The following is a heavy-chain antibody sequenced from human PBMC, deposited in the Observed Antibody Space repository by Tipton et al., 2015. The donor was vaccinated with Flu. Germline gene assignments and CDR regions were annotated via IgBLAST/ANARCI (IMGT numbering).Heavy chain of an antibody. CDR3: ARGKIF. V-gene: IGHV3-48*03. J-gene: IGHJ4*02. CDR2: IGTSDSAI. CDR1: GFTFSTNV. Sequence: SLRLSCAASGFTFSTNVMNWVRQAPGKGLERVSYIGTSDSAIRYADSVKGRFTISRDNAKNSLYLQMNSLRADDTAVYYCARGKIFGGQGTLVTVSS. D-gene: IGHD3-3*01.